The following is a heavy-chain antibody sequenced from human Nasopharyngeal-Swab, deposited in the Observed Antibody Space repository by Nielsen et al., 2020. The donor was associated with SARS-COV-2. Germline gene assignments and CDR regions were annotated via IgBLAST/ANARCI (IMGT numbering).Heavy chain of an antibody. CDR3: AGAPKQVWSRDYFDT. J-gene: IGHJ4*02. CDR1: GFAFSTYS. CDR2: ISSSSSYT. Sequence: GGSLRLSCAASGFAFSTYSMNWVRQAPGKGPERVSSISSSSSYTYYADSVKGRFTISRDNAKNSLYPQMNRLRAEDTAVYYCAGAPKQVWSRDYFDTWGQGMLVTVSS. V-gene: IGHV3-21*01. D-gene: IGHD5-18*01.